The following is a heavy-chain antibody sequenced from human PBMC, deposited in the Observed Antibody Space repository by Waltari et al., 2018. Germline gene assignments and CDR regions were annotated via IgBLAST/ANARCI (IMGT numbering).Heavy chain of an antibody. D-gene: IGHD1-26*01. CDR1: GFTFSSYS. Sequence: EVQLVESGGGLVKPGESLRLSCAASGFTFSSYSMNWVRQAPGKGLEWVSSISSSSSYIYYADSVKGRFTISRDNAKNSLYLQMNSLRAEDTAVYYCARDGVGATRQYWFDPWGQGTLVTVSS. V-gene: IGHV3-21*01. CDR2: ISSSSSYI. J-gene: IGHJ5*02. CDR3: ARDGVGATRQYWFDP.